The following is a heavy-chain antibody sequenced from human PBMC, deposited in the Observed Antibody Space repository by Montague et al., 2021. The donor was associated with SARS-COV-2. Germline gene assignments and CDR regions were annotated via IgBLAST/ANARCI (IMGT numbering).Heavy chain of an antibody. CDR1: GGSTSSYY. CDR3: AREGGITIFGVVIGSPYYYYLDV. CDR2: IYTSGST. J-gene: IGHJ6*03. V-gene: IGHV4-4*07. Sequence: SETLSLTCTVSGGSTSSYYWSWIRQPAGKGLEWIGRIYTSGSTNXXPSLKSRVTMSVDTSKNQFSLKLSSVTAADTAVYYCAREGGITIFGVVIGSPYYYYLDVWGKGTTVTVSS. D-gene: IGHD3-3*01.